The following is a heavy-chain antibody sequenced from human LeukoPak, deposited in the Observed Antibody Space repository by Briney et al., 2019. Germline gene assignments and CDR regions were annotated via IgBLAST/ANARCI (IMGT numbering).Heavy chain of an antibody. V-gene: IGHV1-8*01. D-gene: IGHD2-15*01. CDR1: GYTFTSHD. Sequence: GPSVKASCKAPGYTFTSHDINWVRQPTGQGHEWMGWMNPNSGNTAYAHKIQGRVTMTRHTSISTAYMELSSLRSEDTAVYYCARGRYCSGGSCYHENWFDPWGQGTLVTVSS. CDR2: MNPNSGNT. J-gene: IGHJ5*02. CDR3: ARGRYCSGGSCYHENWFDP.